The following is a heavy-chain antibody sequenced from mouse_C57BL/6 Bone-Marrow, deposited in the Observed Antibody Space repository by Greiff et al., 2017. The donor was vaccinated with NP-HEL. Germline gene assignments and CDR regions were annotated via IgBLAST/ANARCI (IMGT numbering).Heavy chain of an antibody. Sequence: LQQSGAELARPGASVKLSCKASGYTFTSYGISWVKQRTGQGLEWIGEIYPRSGNTYYNEKFKGKATLTADKSSSTAYMELRSLTSEDSAVYFCESGSSWFAYWGQGTLVTVSA. J-gene: IGHJ3*01. CDR2: IYPRSGNT. D-gene: IGHD1-1*01. CDR1: GYTFTSYG. V-gene: IGHV1-81*01. CDR3: ESGSSWFAY.